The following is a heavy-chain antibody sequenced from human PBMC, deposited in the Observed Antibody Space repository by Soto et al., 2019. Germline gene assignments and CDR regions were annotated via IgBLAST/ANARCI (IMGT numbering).Heavy chain of an antibody. CDR2: IIPISGIA. CDR3: ANPPRY. J-gene: IGHJ4*02. Sequence: QVQLVQSGAEVKKPGSSVKVSCKASGGTFRSYTISWVRQAPGQGLGWMGRIIPISGIANHAPKFQGRVTITGEKSTGTAYMELSSLGSEDTAVYYCANPPRYWGQGTLFTVSP. CDR1: GGTFRSYT. V-gene: IGHV1-69*02.